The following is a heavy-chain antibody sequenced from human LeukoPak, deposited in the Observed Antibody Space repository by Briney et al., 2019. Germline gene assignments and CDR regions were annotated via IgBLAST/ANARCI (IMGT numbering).Heavy chain of an antibody. CDR2: ISYSGNT. Sequence: SETLSLTCTVSGGSISSSRYYWGWIRQPPGKGLEWVGSISYSGNTYYNPSLKGRVTISLDTSKNQFSLKLTSVTAADTAVYYCARGEDAFDIWGQGTMVTVSS. CDR3: ARGEDAFDI. J-gene: IGHJ3*02. CDR1: GGSISSSRYY. V-gene: IGHV4-39*07. D-gene: IGHD1-26*01.